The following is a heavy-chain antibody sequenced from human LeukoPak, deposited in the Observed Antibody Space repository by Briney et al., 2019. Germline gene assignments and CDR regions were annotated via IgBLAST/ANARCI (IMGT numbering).Heavy chain of an antibody. CDR1: GGSISSYY. Sequence: SETLCLTCTVSGGSISSYYWSWIRQPAGKGLEWIGRIYTSGSTNYNPSLKSRATMSVDMSTNQFSLKLSSVTAADTAVYYCARAGDSSGYEYYFDYWGQGTLVTVSS. CDR3: ARAGDSSGYEYYFDY. D-gene: IGHD3-22*01. J-gene: IGHJ4*02. CDR2: IYTSGST. V-gene: IGHV4-4*07.